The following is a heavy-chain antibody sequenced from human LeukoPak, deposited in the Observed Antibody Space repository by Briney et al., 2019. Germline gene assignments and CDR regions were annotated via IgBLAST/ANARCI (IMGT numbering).Heavy chain of an antibody. V-gene: IGHV4-4*07. D-gene: IGHD2-15*01. Sequence: SETLSLTCTVSGGSINNYYWSWIRQPAGKGLEWIGRIYTRGSNNYNPSLKSRVTMSVDTSKNQFSLKLSSVTAADTAVYYCARGRYCSADICSGGDAFDIWGQGTMVSVSS. CDR1: GGSINNYY. CDR3: ARGRYCSADICSGGDAFDI. CDR2: IYTRGSN. J-gene: IGHJ3*02.